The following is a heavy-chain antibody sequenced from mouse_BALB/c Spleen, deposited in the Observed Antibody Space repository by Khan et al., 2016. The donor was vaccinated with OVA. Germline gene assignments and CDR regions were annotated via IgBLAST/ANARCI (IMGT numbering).Heavy chain of an antibody. Sequence: DVKLQESGPGLVKPSQSLSLTCTVTGYSITSEYAWNWIRQFPGNKLEWMGYINYSGHTRFNPSLKSRTSINRDTSKNQFFLQLNSVNTEDTATYYCARKDYYDYDPFPYWGQGTLVTVSA. CDR1: GYSITSEYA. J-gene: IGHJ3*01. D-gene: IGHD2-4*01. CDR2: INYSGHT. CDR3: ARKDYYDYDPFPY. V-gene: IGHV3-2*02.